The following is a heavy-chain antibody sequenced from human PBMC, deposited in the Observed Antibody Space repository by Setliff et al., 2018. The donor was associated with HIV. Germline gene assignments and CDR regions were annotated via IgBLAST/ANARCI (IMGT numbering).Heavy chain of an antibody. CDR2: ISAYNGNT. V-gene: IGHV1-18*01. Sequence: ASVKVSCKASGYTFTSYGISWVRQAPGQGLEWMGWISAYNGNTNYAQKFQGRVTMTTDTPTSTAYMELRSLRSDDTAVYYCARDEDYGDDPYYFDYWGQGTLVTVPQ. CDR3: ARDEDYGDDPYYFDY. J-gene: IGHJ4*02. D-gene: IGHD4-17*01. CDR1: GYTFTSYG.